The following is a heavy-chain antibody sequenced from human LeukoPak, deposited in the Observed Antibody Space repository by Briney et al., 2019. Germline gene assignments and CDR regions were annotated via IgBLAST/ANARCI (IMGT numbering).Heavy chain of an antibody. D-gene: IGHD3-10*01. CDR1: GGSISSSSYY. Sequence: SXTLSLTCTVSGGSISSSSYYWGWIRRPPGKGLEWIGSIYYSGSTYYNPSLKSRVTISVDTSKNQFSLKLSSVTAADTAVYYCARPSMVRGGFDYWGQGTLVTVSS. CDR3: ARPSMVRGGFDY. CDR2: IYYSGST. V-gene: IGHV4-39*01. J-gene: IGHJ4*02.